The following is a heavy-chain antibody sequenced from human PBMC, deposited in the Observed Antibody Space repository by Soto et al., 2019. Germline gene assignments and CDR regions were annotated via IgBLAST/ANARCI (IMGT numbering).Heavy chain of an antibody. CDR3: ARSDDTAMVDYFDY. J-gene: IGHJ4*02. CDR2: IIPIFGTA. Sequence: SVKVSCKASGGTFSSYAISWVRQAPGQGLEWMGGIIPIFGTANYAQKFQGRVTITADESTSTAYMELSSLRSEDMAVYYCARSDDTAMVDYFDYWGQGTLVTVSS. D-gene: IGHD5-18*01. V-gene: IGHV1-69*13. CDR1: GGTFSSYA.